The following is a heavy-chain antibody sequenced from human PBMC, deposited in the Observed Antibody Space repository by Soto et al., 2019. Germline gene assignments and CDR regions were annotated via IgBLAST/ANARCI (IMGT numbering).Heavy chain of an antibody. CDR3: TTAGYLPHYYYYYGMDV. J-gene: IGHJ6*02. Sequence: SLRLSCAASGFTFSNAWMSWVRQAPGKGLEWVGRIKSKTDGGTTDYAAPVKGRFTISRDDSKNTLYLQMNSLKTEDTAVYYCTTAGYLPHYYYYYGMDVWGQGTTVTVSS. D-gene: IGHD1-26*01. V-gene: IGHV3-15*01. CDR2: IKSKTDGGTT. CDR1: GFTFSNAW.